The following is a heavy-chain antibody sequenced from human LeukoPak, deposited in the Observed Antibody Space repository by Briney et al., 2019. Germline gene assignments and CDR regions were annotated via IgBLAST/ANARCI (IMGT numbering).Heavy chain of an antibody. Sequence: PGGSLRLSCVASGFIVSHNYMTWVRQAPGKGLEWISVIYSGGSTYYADSVKGRFTISRDNSKNTLYLQMNSLRAEDTAVYYCARDPPNYGSGSSGSHDAFDIWGQGTMVTVSS. CDR2: IYSGGST. D-gene: IGHD3-10*01. V-gene: IGHV3-53*01. CDR1: GFIVSHNY. CDR3: ARDPPNYGSGSSGSHDAFDI. J-gene: IGHJ3*02.